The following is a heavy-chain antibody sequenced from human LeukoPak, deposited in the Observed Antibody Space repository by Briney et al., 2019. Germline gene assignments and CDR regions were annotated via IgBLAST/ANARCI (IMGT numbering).Heavy chain of an antibody. J-gene: IGHJ4*02. CDR3: ASTTALGVDDY. CDR2: IYYSGST. D-gene: IGHD3-3*01. Sequence: PSETLSLTCTVSGGSISSGGYYWSWIRQHPGKGLEWIGYIYYSGSTYYNPSLKSRVTISVDTSKNQFSLKLSSVTAADTAAYYCASTTALGVDDYWGQGTLVTVSS. V-gene: IGHV4-31*03. CDR1: GGSISSGGYY.